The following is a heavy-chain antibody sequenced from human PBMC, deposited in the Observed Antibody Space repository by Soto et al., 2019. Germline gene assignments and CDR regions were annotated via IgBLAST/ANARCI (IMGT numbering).Heavy chain of an antibody. D-gene: IGHD3-9*01. V-gene: IGHV4-59*08. CDR2: IFHTGNT. Sequence: SETLSLTCSVSGDSISSYYWSWLRQPPGKGLEWIGYIFHTGNTDYNPSLKSRVTISADTSNQFSLKLSSVTAADTAVYYCARHPDAFDWFFDYWGQGTLVTVSS. CDR3: ARHPDAFDWFFDY. J-gene: IGHJ4*02. CDR1: GDSISSYY.